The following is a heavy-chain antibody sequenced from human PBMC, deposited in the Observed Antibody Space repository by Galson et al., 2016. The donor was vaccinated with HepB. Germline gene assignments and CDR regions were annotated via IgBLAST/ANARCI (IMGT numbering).Heavy chain of an antibody. CDR2: IKSKPDGGTR. D-gene: IGHD1-26*01. J-gene: IGHJ3*02. CDR1: GFSFSNAW. CDR3: ATGGSYSTNDPFDI. Sequence: SLRLSCAASGFSFSNAWMNWVRQAPGKGLEWVGRIKSKPDGGTRDYAAPVKGRFSVSRDDSENTLYLQMNSLKTEDSAVYYCATGGSYSTNDPFDIWGQRPMVTVSS. V-gene: IGHV3-15*07.